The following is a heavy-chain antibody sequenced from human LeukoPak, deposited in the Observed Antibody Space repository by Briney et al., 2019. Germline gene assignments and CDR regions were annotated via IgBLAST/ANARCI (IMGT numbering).Heavy chain of an antibody. CDR1: GGTFSSYA. D-gene: IGHD3-10*01. CDR3: ARAGSSPDPFGGYYYYYYYIDV. CDR2: IIPIFGTA. J-gene: IGHJ6*03. V-gene: IGHV1-69*05. Sequence: ASVKVSCKASGGTFSSYAISWVRQAPGQGLEWMGGIIPIFGTANYAQKFQGRVTITTDESTSTAYMELSSLRSEDTAVYYCARAGSSPDPFGGYYYYYYYIDVWGKGTTVTVSS.